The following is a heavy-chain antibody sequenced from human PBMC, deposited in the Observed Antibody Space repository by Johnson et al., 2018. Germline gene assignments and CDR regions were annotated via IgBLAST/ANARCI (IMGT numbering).Heavy chain of an antibody. J-gene: IGHJ6*03. Sequence: VQLVQSGGGLVQPGSSLRLSCAASGFTFDDYAMHWVRLPPGKGLEWVSSITWNSRSIAYVDSVKGRFTISRDNAKDSLYLQMNSPGAEDTALYYCAKGRPPRGSHSYYYMDVWGKGTTVTVSS. CDR3: AKGRPPRGSHSYYYMDV. V-gene: IGHV3-9*01. D-gene: IGHD3-10*01. CDR1: GFTFDDYA. CDR2: ITWNSRSI.